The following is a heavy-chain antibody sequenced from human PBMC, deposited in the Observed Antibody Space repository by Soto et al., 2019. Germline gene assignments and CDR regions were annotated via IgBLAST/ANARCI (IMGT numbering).Heavy chain of an antibody. CDR3: AKKGYYPSGKINFFDS. D-gene: IGHD3-10*01. CDR1: GYSINSDYY. J-gene: IGHJ4*02. CDR2: VDHSGGT. Sequence: SETLSLTCAVSGYSINSDYYWGWIRQPPGKGLEWIGSVDHSGGTYYSPSLRSRLTIFIDTSKNQFSLRLTSVTAADTAMYFCAKKGYYPSGKINFFDSWGPGTLVTVSS. V-gene: IGHV4-38-2*01.